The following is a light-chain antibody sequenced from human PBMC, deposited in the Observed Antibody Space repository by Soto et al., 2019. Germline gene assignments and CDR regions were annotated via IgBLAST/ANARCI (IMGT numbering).Light chain of an antibody. CDR2: GAS. V-gene: IGKV3-20*01. CDR3: QHYGSSLIT. J-gene: IGKJ5*01. Sequence: ESVLTQSPGTLSLSPGERASLSCRASQSVSSNYLAWYQQRPGQAPRLLIYGASSRATGIPDRFSGSGSGTDFTLTISRLEPEDFAVYFCQHYGSSLITFGQGTRLEIK. CDR1: QSVSSNY.